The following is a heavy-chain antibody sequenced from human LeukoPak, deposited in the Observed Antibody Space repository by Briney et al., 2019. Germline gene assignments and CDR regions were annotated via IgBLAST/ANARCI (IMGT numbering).Heavy chain of an antibody. J-gene: IGHJ4*02. D-gene: IGHD4-11*01. V-gene: IGHV3-74*01. CDR3: AKDLDKYSPKVFDY. Sequence: GGSLRLSCAASGFTFSIYWMHWVRQAPGKGLVWVSRINSDGSRTSYADSVKGRFTISRDNAKNTLYLQMSSLRAEDTAVYYCAKDLDKYSPKVFDYWGQGTLVTVSS. CDR1: GFTFSIYW. CDR2: INSDGSRT.